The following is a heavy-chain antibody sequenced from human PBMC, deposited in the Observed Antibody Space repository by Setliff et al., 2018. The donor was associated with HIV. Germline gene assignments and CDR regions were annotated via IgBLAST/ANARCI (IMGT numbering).Heavy chain of an antibody. Sequence: SETLSLTCDVSGGSISSFNWWSWVRQSPGKGLEWIGEIYHTGSTNYSPSLKSRVTISVDTSKNQISLKLSSVTAADTAVYYCARDNAYYYGSGSHRYYAMDVWGRGTTVTVSS. CDR1: GGSISSFNW. CDR2: IYHTGST. J-gene: IGHJ6*02. V-gene: IGHV4-4*02. D-gene: IGHD3-10*01. CDR3: ARDNAYYYGSGSHRYYAMDV.